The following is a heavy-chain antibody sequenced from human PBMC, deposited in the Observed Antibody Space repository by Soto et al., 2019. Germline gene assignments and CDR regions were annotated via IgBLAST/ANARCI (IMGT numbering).Heavy chain of an antibody. D-gene: IGHD3-10*01. Sequence: GGSLRLSCAASGFTFSNYAMSWVRQAPGKGLEWVSAISASVGSTYYTDSVKGRFTISRDNSKNTLYLQLSSLRADGTAVYYCAKGGQSYGYSGQGSLGTVSS. V-gene: IGHV3-23*01. J-gene: IGHJ4*02. CDR3: AKGGQSYGY. CDR1: GFTFSNYA. CDR2: ISASVGST.